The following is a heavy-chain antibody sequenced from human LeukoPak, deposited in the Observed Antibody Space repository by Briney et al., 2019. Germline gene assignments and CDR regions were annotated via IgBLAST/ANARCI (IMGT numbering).Heavy chain of an antibody. CDR1: GGSISSYY. D-gene: IGHD4-11*01. V-gene: IGHV4-59*01. J-gene: IGHJ6*03. CDR2: IYYSGST. CDR3: ARYSNYGDYYYYYMDV. Sequence: PSETLSLTCTVSGGSISSYYWSWNRQPPGKGLEWIGYIYYSGSTNYNPSLKSRVTISVDTSKNQFSLKLSSVTAADTAVYYCARYSNYGDYYYYYMDVWGKGTTVTVSS.